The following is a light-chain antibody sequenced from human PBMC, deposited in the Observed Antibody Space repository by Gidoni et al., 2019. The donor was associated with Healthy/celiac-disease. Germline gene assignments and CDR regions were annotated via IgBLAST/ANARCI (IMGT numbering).Light chain of an antibody. Sequence: DIQMTQSPSTLSASVGDRVTITCRASQSISSWLDWYQQKPGKAPKLLIYDASSLESGVPSRFSGSGSGTEFTLTISSLQPDDFATYYCQQGWTFGQGTKVEIK. CDR1: QSISSW. CDR2: DAS. CDR3: QQGWT. V-gene: IGKV1-5*01. J-gene: IGKJ1*01.